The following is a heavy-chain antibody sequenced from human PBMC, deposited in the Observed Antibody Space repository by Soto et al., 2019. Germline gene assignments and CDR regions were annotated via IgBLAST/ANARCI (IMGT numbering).Heavy chain of an antibody. CDR2: IYYSGST. V-gene: IGHV4-59*01. CDR3: ARSDGRY. CDR1: GGSISSYY. Sequence: SESLSLTCTASGGSISSYYWSWIRQPPGKGLQWIGYIYYSGSTNDNPSLKSRVTISVDTSKNQFSLKLSSLTAADTAVYYCARSDGRYRGQGTLVTASS. J-gene: IGHJ4*02.